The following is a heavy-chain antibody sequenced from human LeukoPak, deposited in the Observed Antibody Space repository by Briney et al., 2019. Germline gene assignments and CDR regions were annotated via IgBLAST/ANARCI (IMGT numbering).Heavy chain of an antibody. CDR1: GFTFSSYW. CDR3: AREPAAGSGNY. CDR2: INSDGSST. D-gene: IGHD3-10*01. V-gene: IGHV3-74*01. Sequence: PGGSLRLSCAASGFTFSSYWMHWVRQAPGKGLVWVSRINSDGSSTSYADSVKGRFTISRDNAKNTLYLQMNSLRAEDTALYYCAREPAAGSGNYWGQGTLVTVSS. J-gene: IGHJ4*02.